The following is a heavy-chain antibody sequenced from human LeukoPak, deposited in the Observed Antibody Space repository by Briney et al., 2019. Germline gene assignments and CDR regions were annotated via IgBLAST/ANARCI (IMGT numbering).Heavy chain of an antibody. V-gene: IGHV1-3*01. CDR2: INAGNCDT. Sequence: ASVKVSCKASGYTFTNYAIHWVRQAPGQRPEWMGWINAGNCDTRYLQTFQGRVTIIRDTSASTVNMELSSLRYEDTAVFYCARGPIAAVAFFDYWGQGTLVSVSA. CDR1: GYTFTNYA. J-gene: IGHJ4*02. CDR3: ARGPIAAVAFFDY. D-gene: IGHD6-13*01.